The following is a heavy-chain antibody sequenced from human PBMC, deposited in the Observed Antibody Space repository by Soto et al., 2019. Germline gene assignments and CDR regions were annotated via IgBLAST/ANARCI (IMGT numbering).Heavy chain of an antibody. Sequence: QVQLQESGPGLVKPSETLSLTCTVSGGSISRYYWSWIRQPPGKGLEWIGYIYYSGSTNYNPSLKSRVTISVDTYKNQFSLKLSSVTAADTAVYYCARRWGRTFDYWGQGTLVTVSS. V-gene: IGHV4-59*08. D-gene: IGHD7-27*01. CDR2: IYYSGST. CDR3: ARRWGRTFDY. CDR1: GGSISRYY. J-gene: IGHJ4*02.